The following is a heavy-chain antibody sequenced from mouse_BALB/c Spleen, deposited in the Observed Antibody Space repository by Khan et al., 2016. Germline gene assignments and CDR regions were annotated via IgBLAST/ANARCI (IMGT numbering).Heavy chain of an antibody. Sequence: QVQLKESGAELVRPGTSVKVSCKASGYAFTNYLIEWVKQRPGQGLEWIGVINPGSGGTNYNEKFKGKATLPADKSSSTAYMQLSSLTSDDSAVYFCARYDGNYYAMDYWGQGTSVTVSS. J-gene: IGHJ4*01. CDR2: INPGSGGT. D-gene: IGHD2-3*01. V-gene: IGHV1-54*01. CDR3: ARYDGNYYAMDY. CDR1: GYAFTNYL.